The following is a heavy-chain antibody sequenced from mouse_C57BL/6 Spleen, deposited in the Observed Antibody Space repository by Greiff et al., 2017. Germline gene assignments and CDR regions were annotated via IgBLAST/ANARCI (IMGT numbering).Heavy chain of an antibody. Sequence: EVQLVESGPGLVKPSQSLSLTCSVTGYSITSGYYWNWIRQFPGNKLEWMGYISYDGSNNYNPSLKNRISITRDTSKNQFFLKLNSVTTEDTATYYCARGSNCAYWGQGTLVTVSA. CDR3: ARGSNCAY. CDR2: ISYDGSN. CDR1: GYSITSGYY. J-gene: IGHJ3*01. V-gene: IGHV3-6*01. D-gene: IGHD2-5*01.